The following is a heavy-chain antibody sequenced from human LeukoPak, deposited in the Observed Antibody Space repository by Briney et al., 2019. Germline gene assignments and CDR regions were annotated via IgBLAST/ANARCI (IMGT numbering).Heavy chain of an antibody. CDR2: IYTSGST. CDR3: ARSIASSFYYMDV. Sequence: SQTLSLTCTVSGGSISSGSYYWSWIRQPAGKGLEWIGRIYTSGSTNYNPSLKSRVTISVDTSKNQFSLKLSSLTAADTAVYYCARSIASSFYYMDVWGKGTTVTVSS. J-gene: IGHJ6*03. D-gene: IGHD2-15*01. V-gene: IGHV4-61*02. CDR1: GGSISSGSYY.